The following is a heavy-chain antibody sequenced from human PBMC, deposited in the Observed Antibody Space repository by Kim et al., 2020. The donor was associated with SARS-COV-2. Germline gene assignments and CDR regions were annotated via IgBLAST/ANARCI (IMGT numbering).Heavy chain of an antibody. CDR2: ISWDGGST. V-gene: IGHV3-43D*03. CDR3: AKDISPLAVAGTLFDY. Sequence: GGSLRLSCAASGFTFDDYAMHWVRQAPGKGLEWVSLISWDGGSTYYADSVKGRFTISRDNSKNSLYLQMNSLRAEDTALYYCAKDISPLAVAGTLFDYWGQGTLVTVSS. D-gene: IGHD6-19*01. CDR1: GFTFDDYA. J-gene: IGHJ4*02.